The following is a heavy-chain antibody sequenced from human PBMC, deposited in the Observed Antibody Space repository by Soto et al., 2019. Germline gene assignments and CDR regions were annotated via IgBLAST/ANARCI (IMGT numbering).Heavy chain of an antibody. Sequence: QVQLVESGGGVVQPGRSLRLSCAASGFTFSSYAMHWVRQAPGKGLEWVAVISYDGSNKYYADSVKGRFTISRENSKNTLYLQMNRLRAEDTAVYYCARELGDCSSTSCQQNPSYYGMDVWGQGTTVTVSS. V-gene: IGHV3-30-3*01. CDR3: ARELGDCSSTSCQQNPSYYGMDV. J-gene: IGHJ6*02. D-gene: IGHD2-2*01. CDR2: ISYDGSNK. CDR1: GFTFSSYA.